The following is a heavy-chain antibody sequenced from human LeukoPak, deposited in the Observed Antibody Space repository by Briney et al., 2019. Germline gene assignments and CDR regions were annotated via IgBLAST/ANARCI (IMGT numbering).Heavy chain of an antibody. J-gene: IGHJ4*02. CDR1: GFTFSSYS. Sequence: GGSLRLSCAASGFTFSSYSMNWVRQAPGKGLEWVAVIWYDGSNKYYADSVKGRFTISRDNSKNTLYLQMNSLRVEDTAMYYCATNSGSPGGYWGQGTLVTVSS. V-gene: IGHV3-33*08. CDR2: IWYDGSNK. D-gene: IGHD1-26*01. CDR3: ATNSGSPGGY.